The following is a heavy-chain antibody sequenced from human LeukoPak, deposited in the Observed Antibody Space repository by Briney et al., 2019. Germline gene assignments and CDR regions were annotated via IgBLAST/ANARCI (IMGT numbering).Heavy chain of an antibody. J-gene: IGHJ4*02. V-gene: IGHV3-7*04. D-gene: IGHD6-13*01. Sequence: GSLRLSCAASGFTFSSYWMSWVRQAPGKGLEWVANIKQDGSEKYYVDSVKGRFTISRDNAENTLYLQMNSLRAEDTAMYYCARGIAAAGYDYWGQGTLVTVSS. CDR2: IKQDGSEK. CDR3: ARGIAAAGYDY. CDR1: GFTFSSYW.